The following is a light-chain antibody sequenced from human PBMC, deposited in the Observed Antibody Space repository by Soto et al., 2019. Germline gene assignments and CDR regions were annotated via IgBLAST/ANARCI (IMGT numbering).Light chain of an antibody. CDR3: LHDNNYPYA. J-gene: IGKJ1*01. CDR2: GAS. CDR1: RGINND. Sequence: DIQMTQSPSAMSASVGDSVTITCRASRGINNDLAWFQQKPGKAPKCLIYGASNLQAGVPSRCSGSGAGTAFTLPINGLQPEDVSTYYCLHDNNYPYAFGQGTRVEVK. V-gene: IGKV1-17*03.